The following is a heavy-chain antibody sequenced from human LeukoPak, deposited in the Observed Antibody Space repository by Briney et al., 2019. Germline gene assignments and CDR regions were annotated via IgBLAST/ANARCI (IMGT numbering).Heavy chain of an antibody. D-gene: IGHD2-15*01. CDR2: ISGSGGST. V-gene: IGHV3-23*01. J-gene: IGHJ4*02. CDR1: GFTFSSYA. Sequence: GGSLRLSCAASGFTFSSYAMSWVRQAPGKGLEWVSAISGSGGSTYYADSVKGRFTISRDNSKNTLYLQMNSLRAADTAVSYCEKVVGAYLRQYYFDYWGQGTLVTVSS. CDR3: EKVVGAYLRQYYFDY.